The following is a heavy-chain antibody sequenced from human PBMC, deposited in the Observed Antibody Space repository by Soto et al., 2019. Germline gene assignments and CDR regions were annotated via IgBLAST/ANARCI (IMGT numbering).Heavy chain of an antibody. J-gene: IGHJ6*02. V-gene: IGHV4-30-4*01. CDR1: GGSISSGDYY. Sequence: SETLSLTCTVSGGSISSGDYYWSWIRQPPGKGLEWIGYIYYSGSTYYNPSLKSRVTISVDTSKNQFSLKLSSVTAADTAVYYCARTPYCGGRLCYFYGMDVWGQGTTVTVSS. CDR2: IYYSGST. D-gene: IGHD2-21*01. CDR3: ARTPYCGGRLCYFYGMDV.